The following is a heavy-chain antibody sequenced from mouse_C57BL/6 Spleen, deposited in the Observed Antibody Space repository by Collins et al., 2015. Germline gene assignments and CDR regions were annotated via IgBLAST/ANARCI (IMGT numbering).Heavy chain of an antibody. CDR3: ARAYYSNYGYFDY. V-gene: IGHV5-16*01. J-gene: IGHJ2*01. D-gene: IGHD2-5*01. Sequence: MKLSCTASGFTFSDYYMAWVRQVPEKGLEWVANINYDGSSTYYLDSLKSRFIISRDNAKNILYLQMSSLKSEDTATYYCARAYYSNYGYFDYWGQGTTLTVSS. CDR1: GFTFSDYY. CDR2: INYDGSST.